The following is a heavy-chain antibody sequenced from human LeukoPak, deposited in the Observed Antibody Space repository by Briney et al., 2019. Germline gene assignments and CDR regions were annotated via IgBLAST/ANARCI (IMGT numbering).Heavy chain of an antibody. D-gene: IGHD3-3*01. V-gene: IGHV3-7*01. CDR2: INPDGTKT. CDR3: ATAPASVDSS. J-gene: IGHJ5*02. CDR1: GFAFTRFW. Sequence: GGSLRLSCAASGFAFTRFWLTWGRQSPGKGLEWVANINPDGTKTTYVGSVEGRFAISRDNAKNSVFLLMTSLRAEDTAMYYCATAPASVDSSWGQGTLVAVSS.